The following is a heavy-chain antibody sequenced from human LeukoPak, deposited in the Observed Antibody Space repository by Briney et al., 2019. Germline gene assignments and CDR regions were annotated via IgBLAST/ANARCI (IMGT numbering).Heavy chain of an antibody. CDR1: GFSFSDYY. D-gene: IGHD3-22*01. CDR2: ISGSGHNI. V-gene: IGHV3-11*01. CDR3: ARDLFSFYYDSSGYCDY. Sequence: PGGSLRLSCVASGFSFSDYYMNWFRQAPGKGLEWLSFISGSGHNILYTDSVKGRFTVSRDNVKKTVFLQMNSLRADDTAVYYCARDLFSFYYDSSGYCDYWGQGTRVTVP. J-gene: IGHJ4*02.